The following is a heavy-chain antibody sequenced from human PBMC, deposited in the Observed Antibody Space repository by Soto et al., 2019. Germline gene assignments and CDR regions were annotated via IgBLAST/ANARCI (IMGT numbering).Heavy chain of an antibody. D-gene: IGHD6-13*01. CDR1: GGSISSSSYY. CDR2: IYYSGST. CDR3: ARKTIGGQQLVFDY. J-gene: IGHJ4*02. Sequence: QLQLQESGPGLVKPSETLSLTCTVSGGSISSSSYYWGWIRQPPGKGLEWIGRIYYSGSTYYNPSLKSRVTISVDTSKNQFSLKLSSVTAADTAVYYGARKTIGGQQLVFDYWGQGTLVTVSS. V-gene: IGHV4-39*01.